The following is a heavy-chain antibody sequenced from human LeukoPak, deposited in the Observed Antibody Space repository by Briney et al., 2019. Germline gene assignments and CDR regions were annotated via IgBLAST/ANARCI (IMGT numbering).Heavy chain of an antibody. Sequence: PGESLKISCKGSGYSFTSYWIGWVRQMPGKGLEWMGIIYPGDFDTRYSPSFQGQVTISADKSISTAYLQWSSLKASDSAMYYCATNTMFRGIHAFDIWGQGTMVTVSS. CDR2: IYPGDFDT. D-gene: IGHD3-10*01. CDR3: ATNTMFRGIHAFDI. V-gene: IGHV5-51*01. J-gene: IGHJ3*02. CDR1: GYSFTSYW.